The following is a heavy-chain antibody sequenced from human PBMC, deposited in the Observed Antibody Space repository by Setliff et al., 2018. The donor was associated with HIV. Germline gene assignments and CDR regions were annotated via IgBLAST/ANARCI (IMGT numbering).Heavy chain of an antibody. V-gene: IGHV4-30-4*08. J-gene: IGHJ6*03. CDR2: IYHSGTT. CDR3: ASEAWTSYRSSSGYYYYYMDV. CDR1: GASISSGGYF. D-gene: IGHD6-6*01. Sequence: SETLSLTCSVSGASISSGGYFWTWIRQPPGKGLEWVGFIYHSGTTYYNPSLKDRVTISVDTSKNQFSLKLSSVTAADTAVYYCASEAWTSYRSSSGYYYYYMDVWGKGTAVTVSS.